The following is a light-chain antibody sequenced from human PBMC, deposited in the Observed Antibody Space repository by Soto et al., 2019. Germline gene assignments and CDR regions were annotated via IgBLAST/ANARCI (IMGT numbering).Light chain of an antibody. V-gene: IGKV3-20*01. CDR3: QQYDSSPT. Sequence: EIVLTQSPGILSLSPGERATLSCRASQNVGNSHLAWYQQKSGQAPRLLIYDVFNRATGIPDRFSGSGSGTDFTLIITRLEPEDFAVYYCQQYDSSPTFGQGTTVEIK. J-gene: IGKJ1*01. CDR1: QNVGNSH. CDR2: DVF.